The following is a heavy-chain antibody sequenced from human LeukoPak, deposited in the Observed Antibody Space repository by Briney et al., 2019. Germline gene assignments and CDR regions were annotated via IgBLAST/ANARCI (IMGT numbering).Heavy chain of an antibody. V-gene: IGHV3-48*01. CDR1: GFTFSRFG. CDR3: ARHYSTGPSVDY. D-gene: IGHD2-21*01. Sequence: PGGSLRLSCAASGFTFSRFGMNWVRQAPGKGLEWVSYISSGSSTIYYGDSVKGRFTISRDNTKNSLYLQMNSLRAEDTAVYYCARHYSTGPSVDYWGQGTLVTVSS. J-gene: IGHJ4*02. CDR2: ISSGSSTI.